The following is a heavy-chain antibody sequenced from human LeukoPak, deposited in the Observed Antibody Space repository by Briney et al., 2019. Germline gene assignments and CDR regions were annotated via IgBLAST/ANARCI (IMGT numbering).Heavy chain of an antibody. D-gene: IGHD3-16*01. Sequence: PGGSLRLSCAGSGFTFSSYAVNWVRQAPGEGLEWVSGISGSGGSTYNADSVKGRFTISRDNSWSTLYLQMNSLRAEDTAVYYCAILTRDGGSYGYGFVDYWGQGTLVTVSS. CDR1: GFTFSSYA. CDR2: ISGSGGST. CDR3: AILTRDGGSYGYGFVDY. V-gene: IGHV3-23*01. J-gene: IGHJ4*02.